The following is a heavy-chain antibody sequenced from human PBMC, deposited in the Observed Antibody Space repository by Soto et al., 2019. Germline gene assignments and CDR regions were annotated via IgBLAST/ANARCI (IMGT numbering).Heavy chain of an antibody. J-gene: IGHJ5*02. Sequence: SVKVSCKASGGTFSSYAISWVRQAPGQGLEWMGGIIPIFGTANYAQKFQGRVTITADESTSTAYMELSSLRSEDTAVYYCARDSNQCITRLCSEGFDPWGQGTLVTV. D-gene: IGHD3-9*01. CDR1: GGTFSSYA. V-gene: IGHV1-69*13. CDR3: ARDSNQCITRLCSEGFDP. CDR2: IIPIFGTA.